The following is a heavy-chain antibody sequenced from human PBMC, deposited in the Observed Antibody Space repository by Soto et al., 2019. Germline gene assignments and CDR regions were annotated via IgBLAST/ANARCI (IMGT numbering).Heavy chain of an antibody. CDR2: INAGNGNT. D-gene: IGHD6-13*01. Sequence: RASVKVSCKASGYTFTSYAMHWVRQAPGQRLEWMGWINAGNGNTKYSQKFQGRVTITRDTSASTAYMELSSLRSEDTAVYYCARDSAISSSSVSWFDPWGQGTLVTVSS. V-gene: IGHV1-3*01. CDR1: GYTFTSYA. J-gene: IGHJ5*02. CDR3: ARDSAISSSSVSWFDP.